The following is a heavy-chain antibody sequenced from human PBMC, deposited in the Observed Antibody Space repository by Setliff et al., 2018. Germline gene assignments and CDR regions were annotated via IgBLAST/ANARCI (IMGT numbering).Heavy chain of an antibody. CDR1: GGTFSSYA. CDR2: IIPIFGTA. Sequence: SVKVSCKASGGTFSSYAISWVRQAPGQGLEWMGGIIPIFGTANYAQKFQGRVTITADEFTSTAYMELSSLRSEDTAVYYCARDPIGSGWTFDYWGQGTLVTVSS. CDR3: ARDPIGSGWTFDY. J-gene: IGHJ4*02. D-gene: IGHD6-19*01. V-gene: IGHV1-69*13.